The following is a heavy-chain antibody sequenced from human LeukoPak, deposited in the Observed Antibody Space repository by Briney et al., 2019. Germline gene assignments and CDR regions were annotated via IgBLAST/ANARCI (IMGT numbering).Heavy chain of an antibody. D-gene: IGHD4-23*01. CDR2: INPNSGGT. CDR1: GYTFTGYF. CDR3: AISDYGGKSPPLDY. J-gene: IGHJ4*02. V-gene: IGHV1-2*02. Sequence: GASVKVSCKASGYTFTGYFIHWVRQAPGQGLEWMGWINPNSGGTNYAQKFQGRVTMTRDTSISTAYMEQSRLRSDDTAVYYCAISDYGGKSPPLDYWGQGTLVTVSS.